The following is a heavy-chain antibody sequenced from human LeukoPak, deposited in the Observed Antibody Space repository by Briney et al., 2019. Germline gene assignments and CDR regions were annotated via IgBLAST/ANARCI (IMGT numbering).Heavy chain of an antibody. Sequence: SETLSLTCTVSGGSISSGGYYWSWIRQHPGKGLEWIGYIYCSGSTYYNPSLKSRVTISVDTSKNQFSLKLSSVTAADTAVYYCARVDGVDYGDLDPWGQGTLVTVSS. D-gene: IGHD4-17*01. CDR2: IYCSGST. J-gene: IGHJ5*02. CDR3: ARVDGVDYGDLDP. CDR1: GGSISSGGYY. V-gene: IGHV4-31*03.